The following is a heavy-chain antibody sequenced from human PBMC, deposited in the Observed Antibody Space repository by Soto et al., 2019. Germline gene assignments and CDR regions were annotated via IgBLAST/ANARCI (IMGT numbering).Heavy chain of an antibody. V-gene: IGHV3-53*05. Sequence: PGGSLRLSCEVSGFSVTANYMSWVRQAPGKGLEWVSVIYSGGSTYYIDSVKGRFSISRDISKNTLYLQMNSLRSEDTAVYYCAPVDTAMVTTDYWGQGTLVTVSS. CDR3: APVDTAMVTTDY. CDR1: GFSVTANY. J-gene: IGHJ4*02. CDR2: IYSGGST. D-gene: IGHD5-18*01.